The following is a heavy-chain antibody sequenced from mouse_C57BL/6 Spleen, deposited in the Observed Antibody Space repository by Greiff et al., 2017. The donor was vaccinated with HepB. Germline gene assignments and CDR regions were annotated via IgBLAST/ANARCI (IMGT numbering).Heavy chain of an antibody. V-gene: IGHV1-81*01. CDR2: IYPSSGNT. J-gene: IGHJ1*03. CDR1: GYTFTSYG. D-gene: IGHD1-1*01. CDR3: ARLDDDYGSSHWYFDV. Sequence: QVQLKQSGAELARPGASVKLSCKASGYTFTSYGISWVKQRTGQGLEWIGEIYPSSGNTYYNEKFKGKATLTADKSSSTAYMELRRLTSEDSAVYFCARLDDDYGSSHWYFDVWGTGTTVTVAS.